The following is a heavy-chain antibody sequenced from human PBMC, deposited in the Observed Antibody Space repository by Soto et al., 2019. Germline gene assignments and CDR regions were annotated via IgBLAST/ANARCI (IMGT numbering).Heavy chain of an antibody. CDR2: ISYDGSNK. CDR1: GFTFSSYG. CDR3: AKDYDFWSGTYYYYGMDV. J-gene: IGHJ6*02. D-gene: IGHD3-3*01. Sequence: GGSLRLSCAASGFTFSSYGMHWVRQAPGKGLEWVAVISYDGSNKYYADSVKGRFTISRDNSKNTLYLQMNSLRAEDTAVYYCAKDYDFWSGTYYYYGMDVWGQGTTVTVSS. V-gene: IGHV3-30*18.